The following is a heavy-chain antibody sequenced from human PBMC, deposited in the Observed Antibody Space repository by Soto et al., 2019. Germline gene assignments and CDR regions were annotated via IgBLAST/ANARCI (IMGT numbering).Heavy chain of an antibody. Sequence: PGGSLRLSCAASGFTFSNAWMSWVRQAPGKGLEWVGRIKSKTDGGTTDYAAPVKGRFTISRDDSKNTLHLQMNSLKTEDTAVYYCTTPIVGATYYYYYYGMDVWGQGTTVTVSS. V-gene: IGHV3-15*01. CDR3: TTPIVGATYYYYYYGMDV. CDR1: GFTFSNAW. J-gene: IGHJ6*02. D-gene: IGHD1-26*01. CDR2: IKSKTDGGTT.